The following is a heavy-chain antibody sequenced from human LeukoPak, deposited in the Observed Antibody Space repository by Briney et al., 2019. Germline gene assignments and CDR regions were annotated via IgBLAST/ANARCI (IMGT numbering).Heavy chain of an antibody. J-gene: IGHJ3*02. CDR2: INHSGST. CDR3: ARFGAHYDILTGHSGFRAFDI. D-gene: IGHD3-9*01. Sequence: SETLSLTCAVYGGSFSGYYWSWIRQPPGRGLEWIGEINHSGSTNYNPSLKSRVTISVDTSKNQFSLKLSSVTAADTAVYYCARFGAHYDILTGHSGFRAFDIWGQGTMVTVSS. V-gene: IGHV4-34*01. CDR1: GGSFSGYY.